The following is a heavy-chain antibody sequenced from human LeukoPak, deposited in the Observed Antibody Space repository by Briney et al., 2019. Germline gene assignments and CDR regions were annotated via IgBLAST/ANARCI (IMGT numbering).Heavy chain of an antibody. CDR1: GGSISSYY. CDR3: ARGPMVRGVRAHWFDP. V-gene: IGHV4-59*01. J-gene: IGHJ5*02. Sequence: SETLSLTCTVSGGSISSYYWSWIRQPPGKGLEWIGYIYYSGSTNYNPSLKSRVTISVDTSKNQFSLKLSSVTAADTAVYYCARGPMVRGVRAHWFDPWGQGTLVTVSS. D-gene: IGHD3-10*01. CDR2: IYYSGST.